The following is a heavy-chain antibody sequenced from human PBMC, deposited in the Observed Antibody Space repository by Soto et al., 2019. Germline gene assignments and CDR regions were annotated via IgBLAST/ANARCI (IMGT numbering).Heavy chain of an antibody. J-gene: IGHJ4*02. CDR2: FDPEDGET. Sequence: GASVKVSCKVSGYTLTELSMHWVRQAPGKGLEWMGGFDPEDGETIYAQKFQGRVTMTEDTSTDTAYMELSSLRSEDSAVYYCASKAVAGDYFDYWGQGTLVTVS. CDR3: ASKAVAGDYFDY. V-gene: IGHV1-24*01. D-gene: IGHD6-19*01. CDR1: GYTLTELS.